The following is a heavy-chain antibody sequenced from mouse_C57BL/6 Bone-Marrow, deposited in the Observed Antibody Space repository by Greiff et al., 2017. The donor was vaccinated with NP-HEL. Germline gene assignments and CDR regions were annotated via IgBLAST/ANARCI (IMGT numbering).Heavy chain of an antibody. D-gene: IGHD1-1*01. Sequence: QVQLQQPGAELVKPGASVKLSCKASGYTFTSYWMHWVKQRPGQGLEWIGMIYPNSGSTNYNEKFKSKATLTVDKSSSTAYMQLSSLTSEDSAVYYCARDDYDGSSYGFAYWGQGTLVTVSA. J-gene: IGHJ3*01. CDR3: ARDDYDGSSYGFAY. V-gene: IGHV1-64*01. CDR2: IYPNSGST. CDR1: GYTFTSYW.